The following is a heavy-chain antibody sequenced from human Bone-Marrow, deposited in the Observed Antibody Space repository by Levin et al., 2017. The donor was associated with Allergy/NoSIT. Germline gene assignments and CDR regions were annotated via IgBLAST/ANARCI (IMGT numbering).Heavy chain of an antibody. CDR3: ARSIQEYGYDSTGPAFDV. J-gene: IGHJ3*01. Sequence: SETLSLTCTVSGDSIGSYYWSWIRQPPGKGLEWIGYIYYTGSTKYNSSLKRRISISVDMSKNQFSLNVSSVTAADTAVYFCARSIQEYGYDSTGPAFDVWGPGTRVTVSS. CDR1: GDSIGSYY. CDR2: IYYTGST. D-gene: IGHD3-22*01. V-gene: IGHV4-59*12.